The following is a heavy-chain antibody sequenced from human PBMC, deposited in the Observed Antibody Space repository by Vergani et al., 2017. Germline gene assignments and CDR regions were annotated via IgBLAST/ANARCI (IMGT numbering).Heavy chain of an antibody. CDR1: GFTFSSYG. J-gene: IGHJ6*02. Sequence: QVQLVESGGGVVQPGRSLRLSCAASGFTFSSYGMHWVRQAPGKGLEWVAVISYDGSNKYYADSVKGRFTISRDNSKNTLYLQMNSLRAEDTAVYYCAKGTRYHARYYYGMDVWGQGTTVTVSS. V-gene: IGHV3-30*18. D-gene: IGHD3-9*01. CDR2: ISYDGSNK. CDR3: AKGTRYHARYYYGMDV.